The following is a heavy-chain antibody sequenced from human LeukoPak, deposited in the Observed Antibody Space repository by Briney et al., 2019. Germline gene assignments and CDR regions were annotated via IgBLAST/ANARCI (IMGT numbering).Heavy chain of an antibody. CDR3: ARTWGSEEVRGVYYYYYGMDV. V-gene: IGHV1-18*01. D-gene: IGHD3-10*01. CDR2: ISVYNGNT. J-gene: IGHJ6*02. Sequence: ASVKVSCKASGYTFTNYGINWVRQAPGRGLEWMGWISVYNGNTHYAQKLQGRVTMTTDTSTSTAYMELRSLRSDDTAVYYCARTWGSEEVRGVYYYYYGMDVWGQGTTVTVSS. CDR1: GYTFTNYG.